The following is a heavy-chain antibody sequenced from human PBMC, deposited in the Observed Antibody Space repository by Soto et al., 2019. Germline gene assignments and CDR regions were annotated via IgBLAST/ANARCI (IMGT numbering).Heavy chain of an antibody. CDR2: INPSGGST. J-gene: IGHJ6*02. CDR1: GYTFTSYY. D-gene: IGHD6-13*01. V-gene: IGHV1-46*01. Sequence: ASVKVSFKASGYTFTSYYMHWVRQAPGQGLEWMGIINPSGGSTSYAQKFQGRVTMTRDTSTSTVYMELSSLRSEDTAVYYCARPLLGYSSSWAYYYYGMDVWGQGTTVTVSS. CDR3: ARPLLGYSSSWAYYYYGMDV.